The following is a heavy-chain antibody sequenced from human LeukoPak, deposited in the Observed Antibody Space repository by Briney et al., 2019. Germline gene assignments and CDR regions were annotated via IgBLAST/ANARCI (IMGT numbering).Heavy chain of an antibody. Sequence: GGSLRLSCAASGLTFSNFGINWVRQAPGKGLEWVSSISSSSSYISYADSVKGRFTISRDNAKNSLDLQMNSLRAEDTAVYYCAIVRYISGWYTFDYWGQGTLVTVSS. V-gene: IGHV3-21*01. J-gene: IGHJ4*02. CDR2: ISSSSSYI. CDR1: GLTFSNFG. CDR3: AIVRYISGWYTFDY. D-gene: IGHD6-19*01.